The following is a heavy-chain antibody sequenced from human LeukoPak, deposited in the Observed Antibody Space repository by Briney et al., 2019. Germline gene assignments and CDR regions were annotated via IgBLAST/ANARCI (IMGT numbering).Heavy chain of an antibody. D-gene: IGHD5-18*01. J-gene: IGHJ3*02. CDR2: IYSGGST. V-gene: IGHV3-53*01. Sequence: GGSLRLSCAASGFTVSRNYMSWVRQAPGKGLEWVSVIYSGGSTYYADSVKGRFTISRHNSKNTLYLQMNSLRAEDTAVYYCAKGRGAYSYGYGDAFDIWGQGTMVTVSS. CDR3: AKGRGAYSYGYGDAFDI. CDR1: GFTVSRNY.